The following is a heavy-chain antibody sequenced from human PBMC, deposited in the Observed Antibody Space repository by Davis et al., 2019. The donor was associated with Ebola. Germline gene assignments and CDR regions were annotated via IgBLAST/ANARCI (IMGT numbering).Heavy chain of an antibody. Sequence: LRLSCTVSGGSISSGGYYWSWIRQHPGKGLEWIGYIYYSGSTYYNPSLKSRVTISVDTSKNQFSLKLSSVTAADTAVYYCARREMATTTFDYWGQGTLVTVSS. J-gene: IGHJ4*02. D-gene: IGHD5-24*01. V-gene: IGHV4-31*03. CDR2: IYYSGST. CDR1: GGSISSGGYY. CDR3: ARREMATTTFDY.